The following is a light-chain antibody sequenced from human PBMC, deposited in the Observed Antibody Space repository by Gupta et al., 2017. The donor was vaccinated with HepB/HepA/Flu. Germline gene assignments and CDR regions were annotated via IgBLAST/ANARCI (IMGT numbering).Light chain of an antibody. CDR3: AAWDDSLSGYVV. CDR1: SSNIGSNY. V-gene: IGLV1-47*01. J-gene: IGLJ2*01. Sequence: QSLLTQPPSASGTPGQRVTIPCSGSSSNIGSNYVCWYQHLPGTAPNLLIYRNNQRPSGVPDRFSGSKSGTSASLAISGLRSEDEGDYYCAAWDDSLSGYVVFGGGTKLTVL. CDR2: RNN.